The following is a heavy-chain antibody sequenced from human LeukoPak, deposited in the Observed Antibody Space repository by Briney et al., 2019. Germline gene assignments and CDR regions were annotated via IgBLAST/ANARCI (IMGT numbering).Heavy chain of an antibody. J-gene: IGHJ6*02. V-gene: IGHV3-53*01. CDR1: GFPFSSYA. CDR2: IYSGGST. Sequence: PGGSLRLSCAASGFPFSSYAMGWVRQAPGKGLEWVSVIYSGGSTYYADSVKGRFTISRDNSKNTLYLQMNSLRAEDTAVYYCATSGIADYYYYGMDVWGQGTTVTVSS. CDR3: ATSGIADYYYYGMDV. D-gene: IGHD6-13*01.